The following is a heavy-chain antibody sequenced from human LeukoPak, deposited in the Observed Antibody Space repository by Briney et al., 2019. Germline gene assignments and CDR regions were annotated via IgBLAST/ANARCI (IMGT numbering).Heavy chain of an antibody. CDR3: ARGGGCSYGSFDY. J-gene: IGHJ4*02. V-gene: IGHV3-30*03. CDR2: ISYDGSNK. D-gene: IGHD5-18*01. Sequence: GGSLRLSCAASGFTFSSYGMHWVRQAPGKGLEWVAVISYDGSNKYYADSVKGRFTISRDNAKNTLYLQMNSLRAEDTAVYYCARGGGCSYGSFDYWGQGTLVTVSS. CDR1: GFTFSSYG.